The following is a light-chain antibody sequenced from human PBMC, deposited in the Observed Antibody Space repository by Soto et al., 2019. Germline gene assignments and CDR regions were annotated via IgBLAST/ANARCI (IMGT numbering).Light chain of an antibody. CDR2: DAS. Sequence: EIVLTQSPATLTLSPGERATLSCRASQSVSSYLAWYQQKPGQAPRLLIYDASNRATGIPARFSGSGSGTDFTLTISSLEPEDFEVYYCQQRSIWPPYTFGQGTKLEIK. J-gene: IGKJ2*01. V-gene: IGKV3-11*01. CDR3: QQRSIWPPYT. CDR1: QSVSSY.